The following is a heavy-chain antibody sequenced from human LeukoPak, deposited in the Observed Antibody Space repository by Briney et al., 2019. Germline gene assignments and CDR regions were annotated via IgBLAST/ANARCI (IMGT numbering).Heavy chain of an antibody. V-gene: IGHV3-21*01. CDR3: AREQREDYYDSSGYLWAIGY. J-gene: IGHJ4*02. CDR2: ISSSSSYI. Sequence: GGSLRLSCAASGFTFSSYSMNWVRQAPGKGLEWVSSISSSSSYIYYADSVKGRFTISRDNAKNSLYLQMNSLRAEDTAVYYCAREQREDYYDSSGYLWAIGYWGQGTLVTVSS. CDR1: GFTFSSYS. D-gene: IGHD3-22*01.